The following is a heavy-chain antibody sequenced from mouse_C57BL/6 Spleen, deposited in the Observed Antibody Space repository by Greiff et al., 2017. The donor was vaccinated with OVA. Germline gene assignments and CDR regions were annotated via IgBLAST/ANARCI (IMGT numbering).Heavy chain of an antibody. CDR1: GYSITSGYY. J-gene: IGHJ2*01. D-gene: IGHD2-3*01. Sequence: EVQRVESGPGLVKPSQSLSLTCSVTGYSITSGYYWNWIRQFPGNKLEWMGYISYDGSNNYNPSLKNRISITRDTSKNQFFLKLNSVTTEDTATYYCARDQGPFDGYYGYWGQGTTLTVSS. CDR2: ISYDGSN. CDR3: ARDQGPFDGYYGY. V-gene: IGHV3-6*01.